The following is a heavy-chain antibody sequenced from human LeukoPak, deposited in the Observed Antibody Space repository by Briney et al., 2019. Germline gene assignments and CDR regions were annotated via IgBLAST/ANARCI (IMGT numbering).Heavy chain of an antibody. J-gene: IGHJ5*02. Sequence: SQTLSLTCTVSGDSISSGDYYWSWIRQPAGKGLEWIGRISSSGSTNYNPSLKSRVTISVDTSKNQFSLKLSSVTAAGTAVYYCARLPSPGDYAGVWFDPWGQGTLVTVSS. CDR1: GDSISSGDYY. CDR2: ISSSGST. CDR3: ARLPSPGDYAGVWFDP. D-gene: IGHD4-17*01. V-gene: IGHV4-61*02.